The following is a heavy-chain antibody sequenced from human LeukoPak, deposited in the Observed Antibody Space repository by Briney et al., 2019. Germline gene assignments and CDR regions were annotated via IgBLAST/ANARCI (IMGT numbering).Heavy chain of an antibody. D-gene: IGHD6-19*01. Sequence: GGSLRLSCAASGFTFSSYSMNWVRLAPGKGLEWVSSISSSSRYMYYADSVKGRFTISRDNAKNSLYLQMNSLRAEDTAVYYCAKDLSGAADYYFEYWGQGTLVTVSS. V-gene: IGHV3-21*01. CDR3: AKDLSGAADYYFEY. CDR2: ISSSSRYM. J-gene: IGHJ4*02. CDR1: GFTFSSYS.